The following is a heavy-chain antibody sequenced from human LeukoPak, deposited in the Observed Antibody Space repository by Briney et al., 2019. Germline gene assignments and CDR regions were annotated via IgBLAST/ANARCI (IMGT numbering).Heavy chain of an antibody. D-gene: IGHD1-14*01. V-gene: IGHV3-33*01. CDR2: IWNDGSKK. Sequence: GGSLRPSCAASGFSFSSCGMHWVRQVPGKGLEWVAVIWNDGSKKYYADSVEGRFTISRDNSKNTLYLEMNSLRAEDTAVYYCARDTDRGFDYWGQGALVTVSS. CDR3: ARDTDRGFDY. CDR1: GFSFSSCG. J-gene: IGHJ4*02.